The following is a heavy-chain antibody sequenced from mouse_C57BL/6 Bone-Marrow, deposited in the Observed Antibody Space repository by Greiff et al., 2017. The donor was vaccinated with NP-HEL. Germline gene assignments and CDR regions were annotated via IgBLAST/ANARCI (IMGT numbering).Heavy chain of an antibody. CDR1: GYTFTSYW. V-gene: IGHV1-53*01. CDR3: AREGLLLYFDY. CDR2: INPSNGGT. Sequence: QVQLQQSGTELVKPGASVKLSCKASGYTFTSYWTHWVKQRPGQGLEWIGNINPSNGGTNYNEKFKSKATLTVDKSSSTAYMQLSSLTSEDSAVYYCAREGLLLYFDYWGQGTTLTVSS. D-gene: IGHD2-3*01. J-gene: IGHJ2*01.